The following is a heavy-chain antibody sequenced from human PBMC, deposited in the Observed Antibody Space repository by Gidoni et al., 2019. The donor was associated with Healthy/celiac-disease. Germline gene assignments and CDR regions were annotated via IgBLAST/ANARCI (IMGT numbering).Heavy chain of an antibody. CDR3: ARGSRFYGGKYYYYYGMDV. Sequence: IRQPPGKGLEWIGEINHSGSTNYNPSLKSRVTISVDTSKNQFSLKLSSVTAADTAVYYCARGSRFYGGKYYYYYGMDVWGQGTTVTVSS. J-gene: IGHJ6*02. V-gene: IGHV4-34*01. D-gene: IGHD2-15*01. CDR2: INHSGST.